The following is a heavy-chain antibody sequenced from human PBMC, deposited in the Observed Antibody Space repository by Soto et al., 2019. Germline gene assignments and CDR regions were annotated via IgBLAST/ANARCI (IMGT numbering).Heavy chain of an antibody. CDR3: ARGYCSSTSCYWFSWFDP. J-gene: IGHJ5*02. CDR2: INPNSGGT. V-gene: IGHV1-2*02. Sequence: RQAPGQGLEWMGWINPNSGGTNYAQKFQGRVTMTRDTSISTAYMELSRLRSDDTAVYYCARGYCSSTSCYWFSWFDPWGQGTLVTVSS. D-gene: IGHD2-2*01.